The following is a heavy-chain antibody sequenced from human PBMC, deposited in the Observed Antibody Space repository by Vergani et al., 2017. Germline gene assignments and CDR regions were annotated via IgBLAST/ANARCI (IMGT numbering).Heavy chain of an antibody. CDR3: AREKYCSGGSCYSIYYYYYGMDV. V-gene: IGHV3-21*01. CDR2: ISSSSSYI. D-gene: IGHD2-15*01. CDR1: GFTFSSYS. Sequence: EVHLEESGGGLVQPGGSLRLSCAASGFTFSSYSMNWVRQAPGKGLEWVSSISSSSSYIYYADSVKGRFTISRDNAKNSLYLQMNSLRAEDTAVYYCAREKYCSGGSCYSIYYYYYGMDVWGQG. J-gene: IGHJ6*02.